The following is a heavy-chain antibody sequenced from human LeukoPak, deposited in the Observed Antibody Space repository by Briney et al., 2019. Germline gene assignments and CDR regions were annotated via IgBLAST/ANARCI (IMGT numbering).Heavy chain of an antibody. Sequence: SVKVSCKASGGTFSSYAISWVRQAPGQGLEWMGRIIPILGIANYAQKFQGRVTITADKSTSTAYMELSSLRSEDTAVYYCARAGFDDYGDYQDYWGQGTLVTVSS. D-gene: IGHD4-17*01. J-gene: IGHJ4*02. CDR2: IIPILGIA. CDR3: ARAGFDDYGDYQDY. CDR1: GGTFSSYA. V-gene: IGHV1-69*04.